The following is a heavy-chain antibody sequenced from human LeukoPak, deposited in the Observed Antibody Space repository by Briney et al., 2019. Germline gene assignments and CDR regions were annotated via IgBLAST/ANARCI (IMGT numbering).Heavy chain of an antibody. Sequence: GGSLRLSCAASGFTFSNAWMSWVRQAPGKGLEWVGRIKSKTDGGTTDYAAPVKGRFTISRDDSKNTLYLQMNSLKTEDTAVYYCTTDIRTWIQLWSTTSIDYWGQGTLVTVSS. V-gene: IGHV3-15*01. D-gene: IGHD5-18*01. CDR1: GFTFSNAW. CDR3: TTDIRTWIQLWSTTSIDY. J-gene: IGHJ4*02. CDR2: IKSKTDGGTT.